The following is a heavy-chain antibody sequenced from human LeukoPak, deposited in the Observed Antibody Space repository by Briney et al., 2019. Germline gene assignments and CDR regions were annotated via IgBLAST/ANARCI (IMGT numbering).Heavy chain of an antibody. CDR2: ISSSSYI. J-gene: IGHJ3*02. V-gene: IGHV3-21*04. CDR3: AKGIEVPYAFDI. D-gene: IGHD3-10*01. CDR1: GFTFSSYS. Sequence: GGSPRLSCAASGFTFSSYSMNWVRQAPGKGLEWVSSISSSSYIYYADSVKGRFTISRDNAKNSLYLQMNSLRAEDTAVYYCAKGIEVPYAFDIWGQGTMVTVSS.